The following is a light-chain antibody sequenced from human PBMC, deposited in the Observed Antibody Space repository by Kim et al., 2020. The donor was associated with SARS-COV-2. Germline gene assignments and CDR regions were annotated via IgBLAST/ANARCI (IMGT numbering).Light chain of an antibody. J-gene: IGLJ2*01. V-gene: IGLV2-8*01. CDR3: CSYAGTNNLI. CDR1: SRGVGGYDS. CDR2: EVT. Sequence: GQAGTSSCTGTSRGVGGYDSDPWYQQYPGKAPKLMIYEVTKPPSGVPDRFSGSKSANTASLTVSGLQAEDEAVYYCCSYAGTNNLIFGGGTQLTVL.